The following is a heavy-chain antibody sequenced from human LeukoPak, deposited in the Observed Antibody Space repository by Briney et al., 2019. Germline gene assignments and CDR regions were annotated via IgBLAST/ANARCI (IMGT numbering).Heavy chain of an antibody. CDR1: GFTFSDYY. V-gene: IGHV3-11*01. CDR2: ISSSGSTI. Sequence: GGSLRLSCAASGFTFSDYYMSWIRRAPGKGLEWVSYISSSGSTIYYADSVKGRFTISRDNAKNSLYLQMNSLRAEDTAVYYCARDMYYDILTGYYNRAFDIWGQGTMVTVSS. CDR3: ARDMYYDILTGYYNRAFDI. D-gene: IGHD3-9*01. J-gene: IGHJ3*02.